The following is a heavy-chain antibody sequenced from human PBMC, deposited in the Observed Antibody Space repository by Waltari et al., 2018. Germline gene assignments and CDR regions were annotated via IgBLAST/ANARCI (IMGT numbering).Heavy chain of an antibody. CDR1: GVPFSIYW. CDR2: IKQDGSEK. D-gene: IGHD4-17*01. J-gene: IGHJ4*02. V-gene: IGHV3-7*01. CDR3: ASHDYGDYSSFDY. Sequence: VQLVESGGGLVQPGGSLRLSCAASGVPFSIYWNSWASTAPGKGREWVAKIKQDGSEKYYVDSVKGRFTISRDNAKNSLYLQMNSLRAEDTAVYYCASHDYGDYSSFDYWGQGTLVTVSS.